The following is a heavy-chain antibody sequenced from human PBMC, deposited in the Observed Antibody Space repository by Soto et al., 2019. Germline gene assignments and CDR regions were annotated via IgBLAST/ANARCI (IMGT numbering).Heavy chain of an antibody. D-gene: IGHD6-13*01. CDR3: ARALPAAGRPLYFDC. CDR2: ISGSGGST. Sequence: GGSLRLSCAASGFTFSSYAMSWVRQAPGKGLEWVSAISGSGGSTYYADSVKGRFTISRDNSKNTLYLQMNSLRAEDTAVYYCARALPAAGRPLYFDCWGQGTLVTVSS. J-gene: IGHJ4*02. V-gene: IGHV3-23*01. CDR1: GFTFSSYA.